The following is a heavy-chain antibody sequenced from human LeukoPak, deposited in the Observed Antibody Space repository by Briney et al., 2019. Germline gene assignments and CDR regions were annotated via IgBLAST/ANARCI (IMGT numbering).Heavy chain of an antibody. CDR1: GFTFSSYS. Sequence: PGGSLRLSCAASGFTFSSYSMNWVRQAPGKGLEWVSYISSSSSTIYYADSVKGRFTISRDNAKNSLYLQMNSLRAEDTAVYYCARGLGYSSSLLPAFDIWGQGTMVTVSS. V-gene: IGHV3-48*01. D-gene: IGHD6-6*01. CDR3: ARGLGYSSSLLPAFDI. CDR2: ISSSSSTI. J-gene: IGHJ3*02.